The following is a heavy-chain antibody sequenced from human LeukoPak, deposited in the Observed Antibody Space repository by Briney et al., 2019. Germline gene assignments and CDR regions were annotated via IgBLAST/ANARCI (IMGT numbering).Heavy chain of an antibody. CDR3: GKTTAGYSSGQKPAWPVDY. V-gene: IGHV3-23*01. J-gene: IGHJ4*02. D-gene: IGHD5-18*01. CDR1: GFTFSTYV. Sequence: PGGSLRLSCAASGFTFSTYVVSWVRQAPGKGLEWVSGISGSGENTYHADSVKGRFTISRDNSKNTVYLQINSLRAEDTAVYYCGKTTAGYSSGQKPAWPVDYWGQGTLVTVSS. CDR2: ISGSGENT.